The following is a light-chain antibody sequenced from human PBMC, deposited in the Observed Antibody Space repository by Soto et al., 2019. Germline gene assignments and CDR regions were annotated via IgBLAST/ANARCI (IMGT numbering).Light chain of an antibody. V-gene: IGKV1-5*03. CDR3: QHYNEYPLT. J-gene: IGKJ4*01. CDR1: QSISTN. Sequence: DIEMTQSPFTLSASVGDRVTITCRASQSISTNLAWYQQKPGKTPNLLIYKASTLRSGVPSRFSGSGFGTEFTLTVNSLLPDDFATYFGQHYNEYPLTFGGRTRVDIK. CDR2: KAS.